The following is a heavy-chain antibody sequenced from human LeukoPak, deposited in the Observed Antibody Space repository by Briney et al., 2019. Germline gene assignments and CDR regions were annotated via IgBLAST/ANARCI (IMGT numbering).Heavy chain of an antibody. Sequence: GGSLRLSCAASGFTFSSYAMSWVRQAPGQGLEWVSTMSGNGGNTYYADSVKGRFTISRDNSKNTLYLQMNGLRAEDTAVYYCAKKGSNNWEVYSDYWGQGTLVTVSS. V-gene: IGHV3-23*01. CDR3: AKKGSNNWEVYSDY. CDR1: GFTFSSYA. CDR2: MSGNGGNT. J-gene: IGHJ4*02. D-gene: IGHD1-26*01.